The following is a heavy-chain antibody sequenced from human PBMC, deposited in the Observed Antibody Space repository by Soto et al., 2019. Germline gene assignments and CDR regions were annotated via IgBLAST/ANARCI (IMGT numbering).Heavy chain of an antibody. D-gene: IGHD6-19*01. CDR1: GFTFSDYA. V-gene: IGHV3-30*18. CDR3: AKGGRQWLVTSDFNY. Sequence: VQLVESGGGVVQPGRSLRLSCAASGFTFSDYAMHWVRQAPGKGLEWVAVVSHDGRNTHYADTVKGGFTISRDSSKNTVSLEMTSLRAEDTAVYYCAKGGRQWLVTSDFNYWGQGALVTVSS. CDR2: VSHDGRNT. J-gene: IGHJ4*02.